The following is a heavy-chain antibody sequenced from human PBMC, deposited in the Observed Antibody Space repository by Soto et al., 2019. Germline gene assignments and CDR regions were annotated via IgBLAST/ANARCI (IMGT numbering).Heavy chain of an antibody. J-gene: IGHJ4*02. Sequence: QVQLVQSGAEVKKPGSSVKVSCKASGGTFSSYTISWWRQAPGQGLEWMGRIIPILGIANYAQKFQGRVTITADKSTSTAYMELSSLRSEDTAVYYCAGGSDTAMDADADYWGQGTLVTVSS. CDR3: AGGSDTAMDADADY. CDR2: IIPILGIA. V-gene: IGHV1-69*02. D-gene: IGHD5-18*01. CDR1: GGTFSSYT.